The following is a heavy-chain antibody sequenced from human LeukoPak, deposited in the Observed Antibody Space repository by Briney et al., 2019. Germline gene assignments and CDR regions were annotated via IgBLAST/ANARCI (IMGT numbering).Heavy chain of an antibody. D-gene: IGHD4-23*01. V-gene: IGHV4-61*01. CDR1: GGSVSSGSYY. J-gene: IGHJ4*02. CDR3: ARDMGAPDYGSYSVDY. CDR2: IHYSGSA. Sequence: SETLSLTCTVSGGSVSSGSYYWSWIRQPPGRGLEWIAYIHYSGSAAYNPSLKSRVTISRDMSTNQFSLKMTSVAAADTAVYFCARDMGAPDYGSYSVDYWGQGTLVTVSS.